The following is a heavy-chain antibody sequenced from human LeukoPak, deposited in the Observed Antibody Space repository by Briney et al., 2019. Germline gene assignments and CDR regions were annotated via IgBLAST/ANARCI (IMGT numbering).Heavy chain of an antibody. D-gene: IGHD3-10*01. CDR1: GFTFSNHG. CDR3: AKDDAWLRFGE. J-gene: IGHJ4*02. V-gene: IGHV3-23*01. CDR2: ISPSGDIT. Sequence: GGSLRLSCAASGFTFSNHGMNWVRQAPGKGLEWVSGISPSGDITYYADSVKGRLTISRDNSKNTLYLEVISLTAEDTAVYYCAKDDAWLRFGEWSQGTLVTVSS.